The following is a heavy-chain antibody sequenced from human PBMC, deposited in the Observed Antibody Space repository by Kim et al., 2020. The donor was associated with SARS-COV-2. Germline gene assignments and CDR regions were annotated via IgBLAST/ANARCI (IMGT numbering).Heavy chain of an antibody. J-gene: IGHJ4*02. V-gene: IGHV4-39*01. Sequence: SETLSLTCSSPGGSISSTPYYWAWFRQPPGKGLEWIGSAYYGGTTYYNVSLKTRVTISLDTSTKQCSLRLTSVTAADTAMYSCSAAPITTRAWGWGQGTL. CDR2: AYYGGTT. D-gene: IGHD3-22*01. CDR1: GGSISSTPYY. CDR3: SAAPITTRAWG.